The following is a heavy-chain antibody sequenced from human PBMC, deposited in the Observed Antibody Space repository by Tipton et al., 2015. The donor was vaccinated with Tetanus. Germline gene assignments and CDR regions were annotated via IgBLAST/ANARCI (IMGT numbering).Heavy chain of an antibody. CDR1: GGSISSGTYS. D-gene: IGHD3-3*01. CDR2: VYNSGGT. V-gene: IGHV4-39*01. CDR3: ARIYDFWSGYYSDH. J-gene: IGHJ4*02. Sequence: TLSLTCTVSGGSISSGTYSWGWIRQPPGKGLEWIGSVYNSGGTYYNPSLKSRFTISVDTSKNQFSLKLSSVTAADTAVYYCARIYDFWSGYYSDHWGQGTLVTVSS.